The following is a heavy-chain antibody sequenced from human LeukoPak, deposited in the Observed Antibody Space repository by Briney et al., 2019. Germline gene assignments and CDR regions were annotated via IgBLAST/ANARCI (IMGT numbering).Heavy chain of an antibody. J-gene: IGHJ5*02. Sequence: SETLSLTCTVSGGSISSYYWSWIRQPPGEGLEWIGYIYNIGSTNYNPSLKSRVTISVDTSKNQFSLNLTSVTAADTAVYYCARGYCSDGYCYGASHWFDPWGQGTLVTVSS. CDR1: GGSISSYY. V-gene: IGHV4-59*08. D-gene: IGHD2-15*01. CDR2: IYNIGST. CDR3: ARGYCSDGYCYGASHWFDP.